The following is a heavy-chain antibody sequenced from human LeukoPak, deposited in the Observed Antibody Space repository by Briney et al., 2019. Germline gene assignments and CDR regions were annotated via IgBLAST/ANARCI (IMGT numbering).Heavy chain of an antibody. CDR3: ARDKENYYDSSGYYPDAFDI. D-gene: IGHD3-22*01. CDR2: IWYDGSNK. J-gene: IGHJ3*02. Sequence: PGGSLRLSCAASGFTFSSYGMHWVRQAPGKGLEWVAVIWYDGSNKYYADSVKGRFTISRDNSKNTLYLQMNSLRAEDTAVYYCARDKENYYDSSGYYPDAFDIWGQGTMVTVSS. V-gene: IGHV3-33*01. CDR1: GFTFSSYG.